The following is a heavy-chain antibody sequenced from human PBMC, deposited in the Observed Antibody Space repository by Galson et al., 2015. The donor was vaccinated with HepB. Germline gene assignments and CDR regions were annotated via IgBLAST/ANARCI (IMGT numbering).Heavy chain of an antibody. CDR3: ATGSSSFVRGFDY. Sequence: SMRLSCAASGFTFSNAWMSWVRKAPGKGLEWVGRIKSKVTGGTTDYAAPGKGRFSISRDDSKNMVYLQMNSLKTEDRAVYYCATGSSSFVRGFDYWDQGSLVTVSS. J-gene: IGHJ4*02. CDR2: IKSKVTGGTT. D-gene: IGHD6-6*01. CDR1: GFTFSNAW. V-gene: IGHV3-15*01.